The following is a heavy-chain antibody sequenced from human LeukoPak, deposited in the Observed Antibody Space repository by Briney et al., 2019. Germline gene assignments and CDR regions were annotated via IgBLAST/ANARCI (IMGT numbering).Heavy chain of an antibody. J-gene: IGHJ5*02. CDR1: GYTFTSYD. CDR3: ARGGYSSSWTASLDP. D-gene: IGHD6-13*01. V-gene: IGHV1-8*01. Sequence: ASVKVSCKASGYTFTSYDINWVRQATGQGLEWMGWMNPNSGNTGYAQKFQGRVTMTRNTSISTAYMELSSLGSEDTAVYYCARGGYSSSWTASLDPWGQGTLVTVSS. CDR2: MNPNSGNT.